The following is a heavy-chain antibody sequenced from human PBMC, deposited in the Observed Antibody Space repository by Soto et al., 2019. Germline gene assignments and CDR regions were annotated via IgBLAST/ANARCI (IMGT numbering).Heavy chain of an antibody. D-gene: IGHD1-1*01. CDR3: ALSRATGNFDY. Sequence: QITLKESGPTLVKPTQTLTLTCTFSGFSLSTSGVGVGWIRQPPGKALEWLALIYWDDDKRYSPSLKSRPTNPKDTLKNPVVLKMANMDPVDTATYYCALSRATGNFDYWGQGTLVTVSS. CDR1: GFSLSTSGVG. J-gene: IGHJ4*02. V-gene: IGHV2-5*02. CDR2: IYWDDDK.